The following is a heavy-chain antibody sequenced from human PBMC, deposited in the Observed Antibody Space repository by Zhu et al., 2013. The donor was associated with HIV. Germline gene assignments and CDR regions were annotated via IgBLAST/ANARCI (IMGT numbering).Heavy chain of an antibody. CDR2: VYHSGTT. CDR3: ARVNGVYNWFDP. D-gene: IGHD1-1*01. Sequence: VQLQESGPGLVRPSETLSLTCTVSGGSINNRDYYWAWIRQPPGKGLECIGGVYHSGTTYYNPSLKRRATMSIDTSKNQFSLKVTSVTAADTAVYYCARVNGVYNWFDPWGLGALVTVSS. CDR1: GGSINNRDYY. V-gene: IGHV4-39*07. J-gene: IGHJ5*02.